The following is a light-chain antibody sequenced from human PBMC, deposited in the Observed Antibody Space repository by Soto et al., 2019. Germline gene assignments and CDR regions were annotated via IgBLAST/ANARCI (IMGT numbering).Light chain of an antibody. CDR1: QSIVGW. CDR3: QHYNSYSEA. Sequence: DIQMTQSPSTLSAAVGDRFTITCRASQSIVGWLAWYQQKTGKAPKLLIYKASTLKSGVPSRFRGSGSGTECTLTISRLQPDDFETYYCQHYNSYSEAFGQGTKVDIK. J-gene: IGKJ1*01. CDR2: KAS. V-gene: IGKV1-5*03.